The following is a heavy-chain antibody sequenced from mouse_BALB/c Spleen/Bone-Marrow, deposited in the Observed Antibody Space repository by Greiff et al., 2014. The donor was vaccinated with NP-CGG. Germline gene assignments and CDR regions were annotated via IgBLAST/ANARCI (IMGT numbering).Heavy chain of an antibody. CDR1: GFNIKDTY. CDR2: IDPVNGNT. D-gene: IGHD1-1*01. J-gene: IGHJ3*01. CDR3: ASYYYGSSSFAY. Sequence: VHVKQSGAELVKPGASVKLSCTASGFNIKDTYMHWVKQRPEQGLEWIGRIDPVNGNTKYDPKFQGKATITADTSSNTAYLQLSSLTSEDTAVYYCASYYYGSSSFAYWGQGTLVTVSA. V-gene: IGHV14-3*02.